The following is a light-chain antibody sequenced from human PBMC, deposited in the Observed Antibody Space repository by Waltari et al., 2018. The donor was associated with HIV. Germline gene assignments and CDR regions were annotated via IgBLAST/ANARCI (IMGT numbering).Light chain of an antibody. V-gene: IGLV1-44*01. Sequence: QSVLTQPPSASGTPGQTVTISCSRSSSNIVNDASNRYKQLPGTAPTLLIYSNNQRPSGVPDRFSGSKSGTSASLAISGLQSEDQADDYCGTWDDSLNGWGVFGGGTKLTVL. CDR3: GTWDDSLNGWGV. J-gene: IGLJ2*01. CDR2: SNN. CDR1: SSNIVNDA.